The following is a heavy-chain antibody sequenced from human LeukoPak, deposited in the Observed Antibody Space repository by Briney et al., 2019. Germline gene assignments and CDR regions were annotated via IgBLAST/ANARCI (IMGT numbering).Heavy chain of an antibody. CDR3: ARLSRLRLFYYFDY. Sequence: NPSETLSLTCTVSGGSISSYYWSWIRQPPGKGLEWIGYIYYSGSTNYNPSLKSRVTISVDTSKNQFSLKLSSVTAADTAVYYCARLSRLRLFYYFDYWGRGTLVTVSS. CDR1: GGSISSYY. J-gene: IGHJ4*02. CDR2: IYYSGST. D-gene: IGHD5-12*01. V-gene: IGHV4-59*01.